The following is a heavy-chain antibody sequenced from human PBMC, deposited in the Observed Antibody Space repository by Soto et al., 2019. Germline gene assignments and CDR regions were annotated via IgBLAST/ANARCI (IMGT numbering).Heavy chain of an antibody. V-gene: IGHV4-30-2*05. CDR1: GCYIRSGFYS. CDR3: AREWAY. D-gene: IGHD1-26*01. CDR2: IYYSGSA. Sequence: SETLSLTCAVSGCYIRSGFYSWSWIRQPPGKGLEWIGYIYYSGSANYNPSLKSRVTISVDTSKNQFSLKLSSVTAADTAVYYCAREWAYWGQGTLVTVSS. J-gene: IGHJ4*02.